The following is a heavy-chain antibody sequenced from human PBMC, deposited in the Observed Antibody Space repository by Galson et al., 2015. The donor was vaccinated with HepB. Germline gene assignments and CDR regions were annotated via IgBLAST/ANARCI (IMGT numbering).Heavy chain of an antibody. V-gene: IGHV3-53*01. D-gene: IGHD3-16*01. Sequence: SLRLSCAASGFTVSSNYMSWVRQAPGKGLEWVSVIYSGGSTYYADSVKGRFTISRDNSKNTLYLQMNSLRAEDTAVYYCARALGQNGQPFPFWGEDYYYGMDVWGQGTTVTVSS. CDR1: GFTVSSNY. CDR2: IYSGGST. CDR3: ARALGQNGQPFPFWGEDYYYGMDV. J-gene: IGHJ6*02.